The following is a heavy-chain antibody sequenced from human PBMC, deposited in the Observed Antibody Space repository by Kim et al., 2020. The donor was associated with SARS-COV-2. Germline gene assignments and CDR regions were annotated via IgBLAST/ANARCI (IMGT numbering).Heavy chain of an antibody. Sequence: ASVKVSCKASGYTFTSYAMNWVRQAPGQGLEWMGWINTNTGNPTYAQGFTGRFVFSLDTSVSTAYLQISSLKAEDTAVYYCARGPWEKPRQWLRSGYYFDYWGQGTLVTVSS. CDR1: GYTFTSYA. J-gene: IGHJ4*02. CDR2: INTNTGNP. V-gene: IGHV7-4-1*02. CDR3: ARGPWEKPRQWLRSGYYFDY. D-gene: IGHD5-12*01.